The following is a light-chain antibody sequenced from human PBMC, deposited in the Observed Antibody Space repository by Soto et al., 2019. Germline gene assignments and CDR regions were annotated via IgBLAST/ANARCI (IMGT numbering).Light chain of an antibody. CDR3: ASYTNSMTYV. V-gene: IGLV2-14*02. CDR2: DVS. Sequence: HSVLTQPASVSGSPGQSITISCTGSSSDVEANKLVSWYQQHPGTAPRLVIYDVSSRPSGLSNRFSGSKSGNTASLIISVIQAEDEADDYCASYTNSMTYVFGSGA. J-gene: IGLJ1*01. CDR1: SSDVEANKL.